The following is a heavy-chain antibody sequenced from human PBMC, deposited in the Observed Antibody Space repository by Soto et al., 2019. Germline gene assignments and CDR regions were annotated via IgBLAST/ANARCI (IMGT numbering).Heavy chain of an antibody. Sequence: SETLPLTCAVYGGSFSGYYWSWIRQPPGKGLEWIGEINHSGSTSYNPSLKSRVTISVDTSKNQFSLKLSSVTAADTAVYYCARGRCSSTSCYNSPFDYWGQGTLVTVSS. CDR2: INHSGST. J-gene: IGHJ4*02. V-gene: IGHV4-34*01. CDR3: ARGRCSSTSCYNSPFDY. D-gene: IGHD2-2*02. CDR1: GGSFSGYY.